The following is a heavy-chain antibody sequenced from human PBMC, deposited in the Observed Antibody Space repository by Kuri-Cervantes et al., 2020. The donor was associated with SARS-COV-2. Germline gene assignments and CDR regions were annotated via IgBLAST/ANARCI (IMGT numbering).Heavy chain of an antibody. Sequence: GKSLKISCAASGFTFRSYSMHWVRQAPGKVLEWVSYISSSSSTIYYADSVKCRVTISRDNAKNSLYLQMNRLRAEDTAVYYFARYLSSGVWAFDYLGQGTLVTVSS. CDR3: ARYLSSGVWAFDY. CDR1: GFTFRSYS. D-gene: IGHD3-10*01. J-gene: IGHJ4*02. CDR2: ISSSSSTI. V-gene: IGHV3-48*01.